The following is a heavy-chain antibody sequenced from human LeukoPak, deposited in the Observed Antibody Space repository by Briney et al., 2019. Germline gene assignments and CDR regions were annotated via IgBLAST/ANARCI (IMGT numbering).Heavy chain of an antibody. Sequence: GASVKVSCKASGYTFTGYYMHWVRQAPGQGLEWMGWINPNSGGTNYAQKFQGRVTMTRDTSISTAYMELSRLRSDDTAVYYCARVGVGATRFEDYWGQGTLVTVSS. CDR1: GYTFTGYY. CDR3: ARVGVGATRFEDY. CDR2: INPNSGGT. D-gene: IGHD1-26*01. J-gene: IGHJ4*02. V-gene: IGHV1-2*02.